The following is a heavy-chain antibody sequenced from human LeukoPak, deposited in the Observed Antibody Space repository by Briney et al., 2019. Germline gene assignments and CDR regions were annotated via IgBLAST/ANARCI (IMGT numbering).Heavy chain of an antibody. CDR2: ISYDGSHK. J-gene: IGHJ4*02. CDR1: GFTFSTCG. Sequence: GGSLRLSCAATGFTFSTCGMHWVRQAPGKGLEWVAVISYDGSHKHYTDSVKGRFTISRDISKNTLYLQMNSLRAEDTAVYYCTKDKRRSLYGDHEFFQYWGLGTLVTVSS. D-gene: IGHD4-17*01. CDR3: TKDKRRSLYGDHEFFQY. V-gene: IGHV3-30*18.